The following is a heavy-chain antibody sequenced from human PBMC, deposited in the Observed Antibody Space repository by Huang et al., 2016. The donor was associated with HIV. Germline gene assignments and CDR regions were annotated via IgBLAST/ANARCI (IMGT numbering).Heavy chain of an antibody. V-gene: IGHV3-30*02. Sequence: VELLEAGGGVVQPGGLLILSCGTSGFILSNYGMNWVRPAAGKGLELVTLLQDDGKKKYYGDFVKGRFPVGRENSNNTVFLEMRSLRPDDTAIYDCVRRDYYDSRGYHPGYFDYWGRGALVTVSS. D-gene: IGHD3-22*01. CDR1: GFILSNYG. CDR3: VRRDYYDSRGYHPGYFDY. J-gene: IGHJ4*02. CDR2: LQDDGKKK.